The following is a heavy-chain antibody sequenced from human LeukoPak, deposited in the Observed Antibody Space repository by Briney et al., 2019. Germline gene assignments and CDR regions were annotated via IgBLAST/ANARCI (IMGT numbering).Heavy chain of an antibody. D-gene: IGHD1-26*01. CDR2: ISHDGSIN. CDR3: ARDRSGSYCIDY. Sequence: PGRSLRLSCAASGFTFSSYAMHWVRQAPGKGLEGVAAISHDGSINYFSDSVKGRFTISRDNSKNTLYLQVNSLRAEDTAVYYCARDRSGSYCIDYWGQGTLVTVSS. V-gene: IGHV3-30-3*01. J-gene: IGHJ4*02. CDR1: GFTFSSYA.